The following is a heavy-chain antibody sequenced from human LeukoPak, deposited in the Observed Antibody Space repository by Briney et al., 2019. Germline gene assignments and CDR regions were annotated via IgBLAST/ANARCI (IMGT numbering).Heavy chain of an antibody. V-gene: IGHV1-69*04. Sequence: SVKVSCKASGYTFTGYYMHWVRQAPGQGLEWMGRIIPILGIANYAQKFQGRVTITADKSTSTAYMELSSLRSEDTAVYYCARVEMATIYFDYWGQGTLVTVSS. CDR1: GYTFTGYY. CDR2: IIPILGIA. CDR3: ARVEMATIYFDY. J-gene: IGHJ4*02. D-gene: IGHD5-24*01.